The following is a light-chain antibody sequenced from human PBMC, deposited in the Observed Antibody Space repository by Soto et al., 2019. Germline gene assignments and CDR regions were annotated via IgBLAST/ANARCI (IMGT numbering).Light chain of an antibody. CDR1: QSLSNNIY. CDR2: GAS. V-gene: IGKV3D-20*02. J-gene: IGKJ5*01. Sequence: IVLTQTPLSLSVTPGQPATLSCRASQSLSNNIYLAWYQQKPGQAPRLLIYGASSRATGIPNRFSGSGSGTDHTLTISSLEPEDSAVYYCQQRSNWPITFGQGTRLEI. CDR3: QQRSNWPIT.